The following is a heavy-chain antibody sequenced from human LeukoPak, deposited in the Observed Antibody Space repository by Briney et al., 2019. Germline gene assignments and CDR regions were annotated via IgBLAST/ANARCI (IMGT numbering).Heavy chain of an antibody. D-gene: IGHD4-17*01. CDR1: GGTFISYA. V-gene: IGHV1-69*13. CDR2: IIPIFGTS. CDR3: ARAGYGHYYLTYFDY. Sequence: SVKVSCKGSGGTFISYAMSWVGQAPGQGREGMGGIIPIFGTSNYAQKFQRRLTITADESTITAYMELSSLRSEDTAVYYCARAGYGHYYLTYFDYWGQGTLVTVSS. J-gene: IGHJ4*02.